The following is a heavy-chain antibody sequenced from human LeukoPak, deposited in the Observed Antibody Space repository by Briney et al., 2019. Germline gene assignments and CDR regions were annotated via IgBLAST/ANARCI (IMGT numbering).Heavy chain of an antibody. CDR2: ISAYNGNT. CDR3: AKAGGYSYGYVYDSSGYYSDY. V-gene: IGHV1-18*01. CDR1: GYTFTSYG. Sequence: ASVKVSCKASGYTFTSYGICWVRQAPGQGLEWMGWISAYNGNTNYAQKLQGRVTMTTDTSTSTAYMELRSLRSDDTAVYYCAKAGGYSYGYVYDSSGYYSDYWGQGTLVTVSS. J-gene: IGHJ4*02. D-gene: IGHD3-22*01.